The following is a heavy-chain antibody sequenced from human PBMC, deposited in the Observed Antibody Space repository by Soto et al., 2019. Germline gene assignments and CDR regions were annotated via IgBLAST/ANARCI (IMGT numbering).Heavy chain of an antibody. CDR1: GGSISSSSYY. CDR3: ARHVPGHVYPVPAAFNWYFDL. D-gene: IGHD2-2*01. J-gene: IGHJ2*01. CDR2: IYYSGST. Sequence: QLQLQESGPGLVKPSETLSLTCTVSGGSISSSSYYWGWIRQPPGKGLEWIGSIYYSGSTYYNPSLKRRVTISVDTSKNQFSLKLSSVTAADTAVYYCARHVPGHVYPVPAAFNWYFDLWGRGTLVTVSS. V-gene: IGHV4-39*01.